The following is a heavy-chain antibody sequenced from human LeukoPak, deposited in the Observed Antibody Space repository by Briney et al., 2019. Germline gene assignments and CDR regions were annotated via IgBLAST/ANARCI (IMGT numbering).Heavy chain of an antibody. J-gene: IGHJ4*02. Sequence: GGSLRLSCAASGFSFSDYRMHWLRQAPGKGLEWVSRIRSDGSDTLYADSVRGRFTISRDNARNTLYLQMNSLRDEDTAVYYCARGIEVDLASWGQGTQVTVSS. V-gene: IGHV3-74*01. CDR3: ARGIEVDLAS. CDR1: GFSFSDYR. CDR2: IRSDGSDT. D-gene: IGHD2-15*01.